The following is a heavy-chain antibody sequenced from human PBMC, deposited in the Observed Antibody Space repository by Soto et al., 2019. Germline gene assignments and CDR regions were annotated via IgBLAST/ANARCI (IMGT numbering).Heavy chain of an antibody. V-gene: IGHV3-33*01. CDR2: IWYDGSNK. J-gene: IGHJ6*02. Sequence: QVQLVESGGGVVQPGRSLRLSCAASGFTFSSYGMHWVRQAPGKGLEWVAVIWYDGSNKYYADSVKGRFTISRDNSKNTLYVQMNSRRAEDTAVYYCAREFSSGWYRDGMDVWGQGTTVTVSS. CDR1: GFTFSSYG. CDR3: AREFSSGWYRDGMDV. D-gene: IGHD6-19*01.